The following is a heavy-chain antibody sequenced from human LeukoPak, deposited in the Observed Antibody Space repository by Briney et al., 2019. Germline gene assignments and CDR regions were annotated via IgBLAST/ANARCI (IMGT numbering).Heavy chain of an antibody. J-gene: IGHJ5*02. Sequence: SVKVSCKASGGTFSSYASSWVRQAPGQGLEWMGGIIPIFGTANYAQEFQGRVTITADESTSTAYMELSSLRSEDTAVYYCARAVVVVPAVGPLNWFDPWGQGTLVTVSS. D-gene: IGHD2-2*01. CDR2: IIPIFGTA. V-gene: IGHV1-69*13. CDR3: ARAVVVVPAVGPLNWFDP. CDR1: GGTFSSYA.